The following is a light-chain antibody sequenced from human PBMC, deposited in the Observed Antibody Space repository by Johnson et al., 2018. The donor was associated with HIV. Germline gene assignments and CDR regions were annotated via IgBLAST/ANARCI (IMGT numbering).Light chain of an antibody. CDR2: ENN. J-gene: IGLJ1*01. V-gene: IGLV1-51*02. Sequence: QSVLTQPPSVSAAPGQKVTISCSGSSSNIGTNYVSWYQQLPGTAPKLLMFENNQRPSGIPDRFSGSKSGTSATLGITGLQTGDEADYYCGTWDTFLSAYVFGTGTQLTVL. CDR1: SSNIGTNY. CDR3: GTWDTFLSAYV.